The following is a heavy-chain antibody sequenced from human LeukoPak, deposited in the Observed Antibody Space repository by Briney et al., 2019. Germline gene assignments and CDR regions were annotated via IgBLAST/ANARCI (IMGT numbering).Heavy chain of an antibody. CDR2: INHSGST. J-gene: IGHJ3*02. CDR1: GGSFSGYY. Sequence: SETLSLTCAVYGGSFSGYYWSWIRQPPGKGLEWIGEINHSGSTNYNPSLKSRVTISVDTSKNQFSLKLSSVTAADTAVYYCARDPYYYDSSGRPSAFDIWGQGTMVTVSS. CDR3: ARDPYYYDSSGRPSAFDI. D-gene: IGHD3-22*01. V-gene: IGHV4-34*01.